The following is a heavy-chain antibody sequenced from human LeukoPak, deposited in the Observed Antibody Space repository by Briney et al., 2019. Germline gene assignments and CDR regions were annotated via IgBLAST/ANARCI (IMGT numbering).Heavy chain of an antibody. CDR1: GGSISSFY. J-gene: IGHJ4*02. D-gene: IGHD3-22*01. Sequence: SETLSLTCTVSGGSISSFYWSWIRQPPGKGLEWIGYIYYSGSTNYNPSLKSRVTISVDTSKNQFSLKLSSVTAVDTAVYYCARLEDGTMIVNWGQGTLVTVSS. V-gene: IGHV4-59*01. CDR2: IYYSGST. CDR3: ARLEDGTMIVN.